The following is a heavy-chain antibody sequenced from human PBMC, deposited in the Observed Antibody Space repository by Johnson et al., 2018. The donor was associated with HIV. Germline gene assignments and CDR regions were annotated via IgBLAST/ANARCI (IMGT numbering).Heavy chain of an antibody. CDR3: ARKTHCYDSSGYYVDAFDT. Sequence: EVHLVESGGGVVRPGGSLRLSCAASGFTFDDYDMSWVRQAPGKGLEWVSSINWNGGSTGYADSVKGRFTIYRDNAKNSLYLQMKRLRAADTALYYCARKTHCYDSSGYYVDAFDTWGQGTMVTVSS. CDR2: INWNGGST. J-gene: IGHJ3*02. CDR1: GFTFDDYD. V-gene: IGHV3-20*04. D-gene: IGHD3-22*01.